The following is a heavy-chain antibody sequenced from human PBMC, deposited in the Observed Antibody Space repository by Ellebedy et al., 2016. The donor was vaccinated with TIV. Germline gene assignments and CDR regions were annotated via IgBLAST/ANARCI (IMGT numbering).Heavy chain of an antibody. D-gene: IGHD2-15*01. J-gene: IGHJ6*02. CDR2: IWYDGSNK. CDR1: GFTFSTYG. Sequence: GESLKISCAASGFTFSTYGMHWVRQAPGKGLEWVALIWYDGSNKYYADAVKGRFTISRDNVKNTLSLQMNSLRAEDTAVYYCARDGGSYFIDYNYGMDVWGQGATVTVSS. V-gene: IGHV3-33*01. CDR3: ARDGGSYFIDYNYGMDV.